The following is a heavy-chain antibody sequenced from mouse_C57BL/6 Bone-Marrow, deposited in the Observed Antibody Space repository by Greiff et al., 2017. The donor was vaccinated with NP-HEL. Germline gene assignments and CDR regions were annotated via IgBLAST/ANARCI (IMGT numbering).Heavy chain of an antibody. CDR3: TRDGGKYYAMDY. V-gene: IGHV5-9-1*02. D-gene: IGHD1-1*02. CDR2: ISSGGDYI. Sequence: EVQRVESGEGLVKPGGSLKLSCAASGFTFSSYAMSWVRQTPEKRLEWVAYISSGGDYIYYADTVKGRFTISRDNARNTLYLQMSSLKSEDTAMYYCTRDGGKYYAMDYWGQGTSVTVSS. CDR1: GFTFSSYA. J-gene: IGHJ4*01.